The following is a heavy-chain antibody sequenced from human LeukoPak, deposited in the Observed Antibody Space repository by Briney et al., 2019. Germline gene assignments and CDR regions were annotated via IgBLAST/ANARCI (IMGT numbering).Heavy chain of an antibody. D-gene: IGHD3-10*01. J-gene: IGHJ4*02. V-gene: IGHV4-61*05. Sequence: PSETLSLTCTVSGGSISSSSYYWGWIRQPPGKGLEWIGYIYYSGSTNYNPSLKSRLTISVDTSKNQFSLKLSSVTATDTAVYYCARHEAIIRGIFDYWGQGTLVTVSS. CDR3: ARHEAIIRGIFDY. CDR2: IYYSGST. CDR1: GGSISSSSYY.